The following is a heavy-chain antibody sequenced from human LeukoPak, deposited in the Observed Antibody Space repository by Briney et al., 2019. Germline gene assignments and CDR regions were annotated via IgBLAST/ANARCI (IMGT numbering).Heavy chain of an antibody. Sequence: SVKVSCKASGGTFSSYAISWVRQAPGQGLEWMGGIIPIFGTANYAQKLQGRVTITTDESTSTAYMELSSLRSEDTAVYYCARGDSSGWFHDLDYWGQGTLVTVSS. CDR1: GGTFSSYA. D-gene: IGHD6-19*01. CDR3: ARGDSSGWFHDLDY. V-gene: IGHV1-69*05. J-gene: IGHJ4*02. CDR2: IIPIFGTA.